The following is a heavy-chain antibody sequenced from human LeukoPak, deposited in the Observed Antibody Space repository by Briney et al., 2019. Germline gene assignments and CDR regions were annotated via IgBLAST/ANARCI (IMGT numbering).Heavy chain of an antibody. CDR2: IDPGDSDT. D-gene: IGHD1-26*01. CDR3: AIYSDTYYFDC. CDR1: GYSFTSYW. J-gene: IGHJ4*02. V-gene: IGHV5-51*01. Sequence: GESLKISCKGSGYSFTSYWIGWVRQMPGKGLEWMGIIDPGDSDTKYSPPFQGQVTFSADKSISTAYLQWSSLKASDTAMYYCAIYSDTYYFDCWGQGTLVTVSS.